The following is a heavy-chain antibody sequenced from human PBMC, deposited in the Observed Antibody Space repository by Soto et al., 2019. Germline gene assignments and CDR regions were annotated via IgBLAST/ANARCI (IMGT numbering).Heavy chain of an antibody. CDR1: GFTVNIFA. CDR3: ARNYYFDF. V-gene: IGHV3-23*01. CDR2: IGVSGDT. Sequence: PGGSLRLSCVASGFTVNIFAMSWVRQAPGKGLEWVSSIGVSGDTYYADSVKGRFTISRDNSKNSLSLQMNSLRAEDAAVYYCARNYYFDFWGLGTLVTVSS. J-gene: IGHJ4*02.